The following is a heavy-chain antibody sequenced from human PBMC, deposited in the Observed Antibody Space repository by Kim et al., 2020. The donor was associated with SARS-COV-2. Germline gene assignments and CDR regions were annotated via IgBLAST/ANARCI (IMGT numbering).Heavy chain of an antibody. J-gene: IGHJ4*02. CDR3: AREYYDSSGFDY. Sequence: NYAPKFQGRVTITADKSTSTAYMELSSLRSEDTAVYYCAREYYDSSGFDYWGQGTLVTVSS. D-gene: IGHD3-22*01. V-gene: IGHV1-69*04.